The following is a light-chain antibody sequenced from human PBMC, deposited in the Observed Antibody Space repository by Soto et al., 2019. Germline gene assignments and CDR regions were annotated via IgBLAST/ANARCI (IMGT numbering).Light chain of an antibody. Sequence: DIQMTQSPSTLSASVGDRVTITCRASQSSSSWLAWYQQKPGKAPKLLIYKASSLESGVPSRFSGSGSVTEFTLTISSLQPDDFATYYCQQFNNYPWTFGQGTRVEIK. J-gene: IGKJ1*01. CDR3: QQFNNYPWT. CDR2: KAS. CDR1: QSSSSW. V-gene: IGKV1-5*03.